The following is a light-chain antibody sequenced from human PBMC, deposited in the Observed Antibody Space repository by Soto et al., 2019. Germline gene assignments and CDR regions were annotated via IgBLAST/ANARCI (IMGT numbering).Light chain of an antibody. CDR1: TSNIGSNY. CDR2: SNN. J-gene: IGLJ1*01. Sequence: QSVLTQPPSASGTPGQGVTISCSGSTSNIGSNYVYWYQQLPGTAPKLLIYSNNQRPSGVPDRFSGSKSGTSASLAISGLQSEDEADYYCAAWDDSLNGFYVFGTGTKVTVL. CDR3: AAWDDSLNGFYV. V-gene: IGLV1-44*01.